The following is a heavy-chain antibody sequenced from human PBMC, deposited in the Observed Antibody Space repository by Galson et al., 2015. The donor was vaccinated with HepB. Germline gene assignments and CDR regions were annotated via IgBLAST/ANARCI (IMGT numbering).Heavy chain of an antibody. Sequence: SLRLSCAASGFTFSSYSMNWVRQAPGRGLEWVSYISSSSSTIYYADSVKGRFTISRDNAKNSLYLQMNSLRDEDTAVYYCARDDREHDYGGNSDGLWGQGTLVTVSS. V-gene: IGHV3-48*02. J-gene: IGHJ4*02. D-gene: IGHD4-23*01. CDR1: GFTFSSYS. CDR3: ARDDREHDYGGNSDGL. CDR2: ISSSSSTI.